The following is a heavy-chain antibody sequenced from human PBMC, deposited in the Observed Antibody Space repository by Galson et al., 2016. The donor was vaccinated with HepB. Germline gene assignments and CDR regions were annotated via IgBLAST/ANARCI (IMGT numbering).Heavy chain of an antibody. V-gene: IGHV6-1*01. CDR3: ARESEGYCSSTSCYTDNYYYGMDV. CDR2: TYYRSKWYN. Sequence: CAISGDSVSSNSAAWNWIRQSPSRGLEWLGRTYYRSKWYNDYAVSVKSRITINPDTSKNQFSLQLNSVTPEDTAVYYCARESEGYCSSTSCYTDNYYYGMDVWAKGPRSPSP. D-gene: IGHD2-2*02. CDR1: GDSVSSNSAA. J-gene: IGHJ6*02.